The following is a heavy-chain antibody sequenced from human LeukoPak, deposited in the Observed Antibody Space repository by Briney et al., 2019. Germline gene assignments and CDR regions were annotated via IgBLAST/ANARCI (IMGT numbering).Heavy chain of an antibody. V-gene: IGHV1-69*13. D-gene: IGHD6-13*01. Sequence: SVKVSCKASGGTFSSYAISWVRQAPGQGLEWMGGIIPIFGTANYAQKFQGRVTITADESTSTAYMELSSLRSEDTAVYYCARDLGIAATHPDYWGQGTLVTVSS. CDR1: GGTFSSYA. CDR2: IIPIFGTA. J-gene: IGHJ4*02. CDR3: ARDLGIAATHPDY.